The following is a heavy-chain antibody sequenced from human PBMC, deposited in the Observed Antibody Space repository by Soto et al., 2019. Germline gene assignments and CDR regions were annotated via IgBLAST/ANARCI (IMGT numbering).Heavy chain of an antibody. CDR1: GYTFTSYG. CDR3: AREVAVAGTPYDLDY. Sequence: QVQLVQSGAEVTKPGASVKVSCKASGYTFTSYGISWVRQAPGQGLEWMGWNSAYNGNTNYAQKLQGKVTMTTDTSTSTAYMELRSLRSNDTAVYYCAREVAVAGTPYDLDYWGQGTLVTVSS. D-gene: IGHD6-19*01. J-gene: IGHJ4*02. V-gene: IGHV1-18*01. CDR2: NSAYNGNT.